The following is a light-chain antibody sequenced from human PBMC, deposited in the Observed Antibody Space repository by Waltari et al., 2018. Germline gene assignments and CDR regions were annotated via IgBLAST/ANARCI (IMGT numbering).Light chain of an antibody. Sequence: DIQMSQSPSTLSASVGDRVTITCRASQSIRSWLAWYQQKPGNAPKLLIYKATSLEPGVPARFSGSGSGTEFTLTISGLQPEDSATYYCQQYSILGTFGQGTKVEIK. J-gene: IGKJ1*01. V-gene: IGKV1-5*03. CDR1: QSIRSW. CDR3: QQYSILGT. CDR2: KAT.